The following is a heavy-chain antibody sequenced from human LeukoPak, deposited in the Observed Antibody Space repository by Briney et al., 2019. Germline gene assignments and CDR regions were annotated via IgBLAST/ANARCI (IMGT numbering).Heavy chain of an antibody. V-gene: IGHV3-53*01. J-gene: IGHJ6*02. D-gene: IGHD1-26*01. CDR2: IYSGGFT. Sequence: GGSLRLSCAASGFTVSSNYMTWVRLAPGKGLEWVSVIYSGGFTYYADSVKGRFTISRDNAKNTLYLQMNSLRAEDTAVYYCAREAGGSYNYYYGMDVWGQGTTVTVSS. CDR1: GFTVSSNY. CDR3: AREAGGSYNYYYGMDV.